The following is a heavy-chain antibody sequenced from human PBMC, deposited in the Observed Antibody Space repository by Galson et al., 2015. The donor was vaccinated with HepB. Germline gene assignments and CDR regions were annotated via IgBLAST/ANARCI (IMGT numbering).Heavy chain of an antibody. V-gene: IGHV3-74*01. J-gene: IGHJ4*02. CDR3: ARALNYKIDY. CDR2: INTDGSGT. CDR1: GFIFSTYI. D-gene: IGHD1-7*01. Sequence: SLRLSCAASGFIFSTYIIHWVRQAPGKGLVWVSRINTDGSGTNFADSVKGRFTISRDNAKNTVYLQMNSLRAEDTAVYYCARALNYKIDYWGQGALVTVSS.